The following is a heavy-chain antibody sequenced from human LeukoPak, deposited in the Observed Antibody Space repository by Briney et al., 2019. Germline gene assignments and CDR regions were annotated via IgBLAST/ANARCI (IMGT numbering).Heavy chain of an antibody. J-gene: IGHJ4*02. CDR2: IYTSGST. D-gene: IGHD6-19*01. CDR3: ARNSGYSSGWDDHYFDY. V-gene: IGHV4-4*09. CDR1: GGSISSYY. Sequence: SETLSLTCTVSGGSISSYYWSWIRQPPGKGLEWIGYIYTSGSTNYNPSLKSRVTISVDTSKNQFSLKLSSVTAADTAVYYCARNSGYSSGWDDHYFDYWGQGTLVTVSS.